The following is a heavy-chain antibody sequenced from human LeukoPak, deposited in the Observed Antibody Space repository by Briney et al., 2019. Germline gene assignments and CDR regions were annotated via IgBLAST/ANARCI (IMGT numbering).Heavy chain of an antibody. CDR1: GFTFSSYS. D-gene: IGHD1-26*01. J-gene: IGHJ4*02. CDR3: ARVKWGVSPSIDY. Sequence: GGSLRLSCAASGFTFSSYSMNWVRQAPGKGLEWVSSISSSSSYIYYADSVKGRFTISRDNAKNSLYLQMNSLRAEDTAVYYCARVKWGVSPSIDYWGQGTLVTVSS. CDR2: ISSSSSYI. V-gene: IGHV3-21*01.